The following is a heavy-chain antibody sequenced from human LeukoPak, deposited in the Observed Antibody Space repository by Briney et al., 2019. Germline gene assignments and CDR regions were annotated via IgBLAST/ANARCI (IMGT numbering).Heavy chain of an antibody. J-gene: IGHJ4*02. CDR3: ARETTVTTFDS. D-gene: IGHD4-17*01. CDR1: GGSMNSFN. CDR2: VYHTGST. V-gene: IGHV4-59*01. Sequence: SETLSLTCTVSGGSMNSFNWTWIRHPPGKGLEWIGYVYHTGSTTFNPSLKRRVTIALDTSKNQFSLKLNSVSAADTAIYYCARETTVTTFDSWGQGTLVTVSS.